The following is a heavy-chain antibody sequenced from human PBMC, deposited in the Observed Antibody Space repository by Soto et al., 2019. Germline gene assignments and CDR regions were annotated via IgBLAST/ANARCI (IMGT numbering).Heavy chain of an antibody. CDR2: IYPGDSDT. V-gene: IGHV5-51*01. J-gene: IGHJ4*02. CDR1: GYSFASNW. CDR3: ARYSGSYWHYLDF. Sequence: PGASLKISCKGSGYSFASNWVAWVRQMPEKGLEWIGTIYPGDSDTKYSSAFRGHVTISAETSVSTAYLQWRSLEATDSAIYYCARYSGSYWHYLDFWGQGTRVTV. D-gene: IGHD1-26*01.